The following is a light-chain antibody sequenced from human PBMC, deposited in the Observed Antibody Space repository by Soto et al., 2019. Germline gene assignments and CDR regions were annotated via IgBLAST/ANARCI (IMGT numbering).Light chain of an antibody. J-gene: IGKJ1*01. CDR1: QSISTY. CDR2: DAS. CDR3: QQRTNWPPWT. V-gene: IGKV3-11*01. Sequence: EVVLTPSPATLSLSPGERATLSCRASQSISTYLAWYQHKPGQAPRLLIYDASNRATDIPARFSGSGSGTDFTLTISNLEPEAFAVYYCQQRTNWPPWTFGQGTKVDIK.